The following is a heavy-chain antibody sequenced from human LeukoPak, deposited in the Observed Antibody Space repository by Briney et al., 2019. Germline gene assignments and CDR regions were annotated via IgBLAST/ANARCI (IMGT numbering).Heavy chain of an antibody. V-gene: IGHV3-23*01. J-gene: IGHJ4*02. CDR3: AKEQQLWLLGYFDY. Sequence: PGGSLRLPCAAFGFPFCRYVVSWVPPAPGKGLEWVSTISGSGGSTDYAESVKGRFTISRDNSKNTLYLQMNSLRAEDTAVYYCAKEQQLWLLGYFDYWGQGALVTVSS. CDR2: ISGSGGST. D-gene: IGHD5-18*01. CDR1: GFPFCRYV.